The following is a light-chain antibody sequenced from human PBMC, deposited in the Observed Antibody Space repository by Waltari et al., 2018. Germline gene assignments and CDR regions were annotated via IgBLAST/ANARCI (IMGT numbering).Light chain of an antibody. CDR2: DVS. CDR3: CSYAGSYIYV. V-gene: IGLV2-11*01. Sequence: SALTPPRSVSGSPGQSVTIPCPGTSSDVGGYNYVSWYQQHPGKAPKVMIYDVSQRPSGVPDRFSGSKSDNTASMTISGLQVEDEADYYCCSYAGSYIYVFGSGTKVTVL. CDR1: SSDVGGYNY. J-gene: IGLJ1*01.